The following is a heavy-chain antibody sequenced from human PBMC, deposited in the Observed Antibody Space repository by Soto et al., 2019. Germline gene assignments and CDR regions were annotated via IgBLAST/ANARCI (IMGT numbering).Heavy chain of an antibody. J-gene: IGHJ6*02. CDR3: SKTDYYYYGMDV. CDR2: IYYGGSA. CDR1: GDSISSSSYY. Sequence: SETLSLTCTVSGDSISSSSYYWGWIRQPPGKGLEWIGSIYYGGSAFYNPSLKSRVTISVDTSKNQFSLRLSSVTAADTAVYYCSKTDYYYYGMDVWGQGTTVTVSS. V-gene: IGHV4-39*01.